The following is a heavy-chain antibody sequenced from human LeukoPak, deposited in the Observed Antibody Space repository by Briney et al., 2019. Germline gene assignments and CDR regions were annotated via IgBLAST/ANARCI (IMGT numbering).Heavy chain of an antibody. D-gene: IGHD3-3*01. V-gene: IGHV3-33*06. Sequence: GGSLRLSCAASGFTFSSYGMHWVRQAPGKGLEWVAVIWYDGSNKYYADSVKGRFTISRDNSKNTLYLQMNSLRAEDTAVYYCAKEGSLRFLEWLSGGYYYYYMDVWGKGTTVTVSS. CDR3: AKEGSLRFLEWLSGGYYYYYMDV. J-gene: IGHJ6*03. CDR1: GFTFSSYG. CDR2: IWYDGSNK.